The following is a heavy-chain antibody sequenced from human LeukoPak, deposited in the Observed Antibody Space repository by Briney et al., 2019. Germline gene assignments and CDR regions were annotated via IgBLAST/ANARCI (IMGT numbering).Heavy chain of an antibody. CDR1: GGSISSYY. D-gene: IGHD3-10*01. CDR2: IYYSGST. Sequence: SETLSLTCTVSGGSISSYYWSWIRQPPGKGLEWIGYIYYSGSTNYNPSLKSRVTISVDSSKNQFSLKLSSVTAADTAVYYCARSSRDPPHSMGTMVRGVRSNYYYYGMDVWGQGTTVTVSS. V-gene: IGHV4-59*12. CDR3: ARSSRDPPHSMGTMVRGVRSNYYYYGMDV. J-gene: IGHJ6*02.